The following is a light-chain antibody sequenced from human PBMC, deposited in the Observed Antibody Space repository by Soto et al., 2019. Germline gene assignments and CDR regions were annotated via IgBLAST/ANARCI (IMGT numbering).Light chain of an antibody. CDR2: DVS. CDR3: QQRDNWPPIT. V-gene: IGKV3-11*01. J-gene: IGKJ5*01. CDR1: QSVKYY. Sequence: EVVLTQSPATLSLSPGDTATISCRASQSVKYYLAWYQQKPGQPPRLLMFDVSNRAAGIPARFSGSGYGTDFTLTISSLEPEYFAVYYCQQRDNWPPITFGQGTRLDI.